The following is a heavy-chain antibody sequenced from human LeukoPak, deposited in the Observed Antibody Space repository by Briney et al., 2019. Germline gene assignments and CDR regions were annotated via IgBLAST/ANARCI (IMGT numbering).Heavy chain of an antibody. D-gene: IGHD3-16*02. Sequence: GGSLRLSCAASGFTFSSYAMSWVRQAPGKGLEWVSAISGSGGSTYYADSVKGRFTISRDNSKNTLYLHMNSLRSDDTAVYFCARDYPPQPFEYWGQGNPVTVSS. CDR1: GFTFSSYA. CDR2: ISGSGGST. V-gene: IGHV3-23*01. J-gene: IGHJ4*02. CDR3: ARDYPPQPFEY.